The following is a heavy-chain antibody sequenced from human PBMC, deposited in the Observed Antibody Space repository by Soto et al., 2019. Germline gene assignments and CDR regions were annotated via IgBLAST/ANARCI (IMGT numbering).Heavy chain of an antibody. CDR3: ARDREAGYNFYYGMDV. J-gene: IGHJ6*02. V-gene: IGHV4-4*07. Sequence: ASETLSLTCSVSGADINTYSWTWIRQPAGKGLEWIGRIYTSASINYNPSLKGRVTLSVDTSTNQVSLRLASVTAADTAIYYCARDREAGYNFYYGMDVWGQGTTVTVSS. CDR2: IYTSASI. CDR1: GADINTYS. D-gene: IGHD6-19*01.